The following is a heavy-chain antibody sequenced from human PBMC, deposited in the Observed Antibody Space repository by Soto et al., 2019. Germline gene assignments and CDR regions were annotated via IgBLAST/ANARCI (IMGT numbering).Heavy chain of an antibody. Sequence: GASVKVSCKASGYTFTSYGISWVRQAPGQGLEWMGWISAYNGNTNYAQKLQGRVTMTTDTSTSTAYMELRSLRSDDTAVYYCASFTTSAAWLRFDPWGQGTLVTVSS. D-gene: IGHD2-2*01. J-gene: IGHJ5*02. V-gene: IGHV1-18*01. CDR2: ISAYNGNT. CDR1: GYTFTSYG. CDR3: ASFTTSAAWLRFDP.